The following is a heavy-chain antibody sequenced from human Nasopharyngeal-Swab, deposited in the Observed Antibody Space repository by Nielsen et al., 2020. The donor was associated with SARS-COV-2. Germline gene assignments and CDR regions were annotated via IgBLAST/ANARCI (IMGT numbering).Heavy chain of an antibody. J-gene: IGHJ6*02. CDR2: ISSSGSTI. D-gene: IGHD3-10*01. Sequence: LTCAASGFTFSSYEMNWVRQAPGKGLEWVSYISSSGSTIYYADSVKGRFTISRDNAKNSLYLQMNSLRAEDTAVYYCAIRGYGSGSYRLYYYYGMDVWGQGTTVTVSS. CDR1: GFTFSSYE. CDR3: AIRGYGSGSYRLYYYYGMDV. V-gene: IGHV3-48*03.